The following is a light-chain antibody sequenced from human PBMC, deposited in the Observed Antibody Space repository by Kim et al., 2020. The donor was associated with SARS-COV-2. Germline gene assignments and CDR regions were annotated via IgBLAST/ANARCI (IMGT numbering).Light chain of an antibody. CDR3: QAWDSSTVV. J-gene: IGLJ2*01. CDR1: KLGDKY. Sequence: SYELTQPPSVSVSPGQTASITCSGDKLGDKYACWYQQKPGQSPVLVIYQYSKRPSGIPERFSGSNSGNTATLTISGTQAMDEADYYFQAWDSSTVVFGGG. CDR2: QYS. V-gene: IGLV3-1*01.